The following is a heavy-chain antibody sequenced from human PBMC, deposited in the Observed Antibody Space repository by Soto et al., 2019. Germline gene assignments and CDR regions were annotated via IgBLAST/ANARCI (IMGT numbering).Heavy chain of an antibody. CDR1: GFTFSTYE. J-gene: IGHJ6*02. V-gene: IGHV3-48*03. CDR2: ISSSSVSTI. CDR3: ARDRLSPYGILAGYRFYGMDV. Sequence: GGSLRLSCTSSGFTFSTYEMNWVRQAPGKGLEWVSYISSSSVSTIYYAESVRGRFTISRDNAKNSLYLQMNDLRAEDTAVYYCARDRLSPYGILAGYRFYGMDVWGQGTTVTVSS. D-gene: IGHD3-9*01.